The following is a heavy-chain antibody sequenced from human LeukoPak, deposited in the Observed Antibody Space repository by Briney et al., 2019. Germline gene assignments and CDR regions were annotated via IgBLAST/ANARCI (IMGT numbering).Heavy chain of an antibody. D-gene: IGHD5-18*01. CDR1: GFTVSSNY. J-gene: IGHJ4*02. Sequence: GGSLRLSCAASGFTVSSNYMSWVRQAPGKGLEWVSVIYSGGTTYYADSVKGRFTISRDNSKNALHLQMNSLRAEDTAVYYCARDQYSYAHAAHWGQGTLVTVSS. CDR2: IYSGGTT. CDR3: ARDQYSYAHAAH. V-gene: IGHV3-66*01.